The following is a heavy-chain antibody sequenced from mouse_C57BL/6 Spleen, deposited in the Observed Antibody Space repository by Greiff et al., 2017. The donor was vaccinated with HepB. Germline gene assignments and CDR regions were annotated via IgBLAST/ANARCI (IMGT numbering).Heavy chain of an antibody. CDR3: ARRLPYGSSYDYAMDY. V-gene: IGHV1-53*01. D-gene: IGHD1-1*01. J-gene: IGHJ4*01. CDR1: GYTFTSYW. Sequence: QVQLQQSGTELVKPGASVKLSCKASGYTFTSYWMHWVKQRPGQGLEWIGNINPSNGGTNYNEKFKSKATLTVDKSSSPAYMQLSSLTSEDSAVYYCARRLPYGSSYDYAMDYWGQGTSVTVSS. CDR2: INPSNGGT.